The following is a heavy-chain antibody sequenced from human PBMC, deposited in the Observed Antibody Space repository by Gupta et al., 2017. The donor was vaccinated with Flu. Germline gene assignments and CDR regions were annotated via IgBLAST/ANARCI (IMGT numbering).Heavy chain of an antibody. CDR1: GGTFSSYA. V-gene: IGHV1-69*06. CDR2: IIPIFGTA. J-gene: IGHJ6*02. CDR3: ARIYGSGSPGYYYYGMDV. D-gene: IGHD3-10*01. Sequence: QVQLVQSGAEVKKPGSSVKVSCKASGGTFSSYAISWVRQAPGQGLEWMGGIIPIFGTANYAQKFQGRVTITADKSTSTAYMELSSLRSEDTAVYYCARIYGSGSPGYYYYGMDVWGQGTTVTVSS.